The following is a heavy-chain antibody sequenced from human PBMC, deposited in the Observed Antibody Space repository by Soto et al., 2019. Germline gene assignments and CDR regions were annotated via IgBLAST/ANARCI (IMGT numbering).Heavy chain of an antibody. CDR2: IIPILDMT. CDR3: TRDGAGEEDY. J-gene: IGHJ4*02. CDR1: GGTFSRYT. V-gene: IGHV1-69*08. D-gene: IGHD4-17*01. Sequence: QVQLAQSGAEEKKPGSSVKVSCKVSGGTFSRYTMSWVRQAPGQGLEWIGRIIPILDMTNYAQKLQGRISITADKSTSTAYMELRSLTSKDTGVYYCTRDGAGEEDYWGQGTLVTVSS.